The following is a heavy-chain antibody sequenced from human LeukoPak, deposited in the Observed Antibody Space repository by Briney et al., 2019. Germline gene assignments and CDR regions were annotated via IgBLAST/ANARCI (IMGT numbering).Heavy chain of an antibody. CDR1: GGSFSGYY. CDR2: INHSGST. J-gene: IGHJ4*02. CDR3: AGGRPDKGYCSGGSCYPSIFDY. Sequence: PSETLSLTCAVYGGSFSGYYWSWIRQPPGKGLEWIGEINHSGSTNYNPSLKSRVTISVDTSKNQFSLKLSSVTAADTAVYYCAGGRPDKGYCSGGSCYPSIFDYWGQGTLVTVSS. D-gene: IGHD2-15*01. V-gene: IGHV4-34*01.